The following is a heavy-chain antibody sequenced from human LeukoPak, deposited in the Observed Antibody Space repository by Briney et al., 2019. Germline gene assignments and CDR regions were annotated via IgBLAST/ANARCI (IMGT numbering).Heavy chain of an antibody. Sequence: GRTYYRSKWYYDYAVSVKSRITINPDTSKNQVSLHLNSVTPEDTAVYYCTREGRNFFDPWGQGTLVTVSS. J-gene: IGHJ5*02. CDR3: TREGRNFFDP. V-gene: IGHV6-1*01. CDR2: TYYRSKWYY.